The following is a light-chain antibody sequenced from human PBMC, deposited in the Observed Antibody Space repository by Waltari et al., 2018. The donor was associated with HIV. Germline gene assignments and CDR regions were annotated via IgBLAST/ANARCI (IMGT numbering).Light chain of an antibody. CDR2: NDS. Sequence: SYELTQPPSVSVSPGQTARITCSGDALPKQYAYWYQQKPGQAPVLVINNDSERPSGSPERFSGSSSGTTVTLTISGVQAEDEADYYCQSADSSGTYKVFGGGTKLTVL. V-gene: IGLV3-25*03. CDR1: ALPKQY. CDR3: QSADSSGTYKV. J-gene: IGLJ2*01.